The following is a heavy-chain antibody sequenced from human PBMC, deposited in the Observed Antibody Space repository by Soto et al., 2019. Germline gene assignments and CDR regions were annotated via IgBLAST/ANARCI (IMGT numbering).Heavy chain of an antibody. V-gene: IGHV4-39*01. CDR2: IYYSGST. CDR3: AKAINTGVTLDV. CDR1: GGSISSSSYY. J-gene: IGHJ4*01. D-gene: IGHD1-20*01. Sequence: PSETLSLTCTVSGGSISSSSYYWGWIRQPPGKGLERIGSIYYSGSTYYNPSLKSRVTISVDTSKNQFSLKLSSVTAADTAVYFWAKAINTGVTLDVWGQGTLVTVSS.